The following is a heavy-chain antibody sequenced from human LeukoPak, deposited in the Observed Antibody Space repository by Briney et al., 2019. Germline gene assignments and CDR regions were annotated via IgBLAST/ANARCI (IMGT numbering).Heavy chain of an antibody. Sequence: GGSLRLSCAASGFTFSNYGMHWVRQAPGKGLEWVAFIRYDGTNKYYADSVKGRFTISRDNAKSSLYLEMSILRAEDTALYYCARDGRRYYGSGSYFLDWIDPWGQGTLVIVSS. CDR2: IRYDGTNK. CDR3: ARDGRRYYGSGSYFLDWIDP. CDR1: GFTFSNYG. J-gene: IGHJ5*02. D-gene: IGHD3-10*01. V-gene: IGHV3-30*02.